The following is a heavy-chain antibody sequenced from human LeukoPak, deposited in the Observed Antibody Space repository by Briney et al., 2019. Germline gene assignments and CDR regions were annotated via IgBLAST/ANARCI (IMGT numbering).Heavy chain of an antibody. J-gene: IGHJ4*02. D-gene: IGHD5/OR15-5a*01. CDR3: AKAAVYHDSCPDS. CDR1: GFIFXTYX. Sequence: GFIFXTYXXXWVRQAXGKGXXXVXSISSSGGSTYYADSVKGRFTISRDNSKNTLYLQVNSLRAEDTAVYYCAKAAVYHDSCPDSWGQGTLVTVSS. CDR2: ISSSGGST. V-gene: IGHV3-23*01.